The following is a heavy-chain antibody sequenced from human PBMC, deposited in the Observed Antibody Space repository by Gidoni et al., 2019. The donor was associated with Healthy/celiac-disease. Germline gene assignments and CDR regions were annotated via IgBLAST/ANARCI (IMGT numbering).Heavy chain of an antibody. Sequence: QVQLQESGPGLVKPSETLSLTCTVPGGSISSYYWSWIRQPPGKGLEWIGYIYYSGSTNYNPSLKSRVTISVDTSKNQFSLKLSSVTAADTAVYYCARAGYSSGWSPFDYWGQGTLVTVSS. D-gene: IGHD6-19*01. CDR1: GGSISSYY. CDR2: IYYSGST. CDR3: ARAGYSSGWSPFDY. V-gene: IGHV4-59*01. J-gene: IGHJ4*02.